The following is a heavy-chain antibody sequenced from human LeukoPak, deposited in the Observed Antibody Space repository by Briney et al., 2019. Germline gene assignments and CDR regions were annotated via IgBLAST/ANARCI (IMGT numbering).Heavy chain of an antibody. J-gene: IGHJ4*02. V-gene: IGHV1-18*01. Sequence: ASVKVSCKASGYTFTNYGISWVRQAPGHGLDWMGWVSAYADDTNYVQKFRGRITMTTDTSTSTAYVELRSLRSDDTAVYYCARDCIGCHGFDYWGQGTLVTVSS. CDR2: VSAYADDT. CDR1: GYTFTNYG. CDR3: ARDCIGCHGFDY.